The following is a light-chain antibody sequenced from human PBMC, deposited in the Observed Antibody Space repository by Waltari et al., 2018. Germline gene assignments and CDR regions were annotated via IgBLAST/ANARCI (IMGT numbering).Light chain of an antibody. V-gene: IGKV4-1*01. Sequence: DLVMTQSPDSLAVSLGERATINCNSSQSVLYSSNNKNDLAWYQQKPGQPPKLLIYWASTRESGVPDRFSGSGSGTDFTLTISSLQAEDVAVYYCQQYYSTPRTFGQGTKLEIK. CDR1: QSVLYSSNNKND. CDR3: QQYYSTPRT. CDR2: WAS. J-gene: IGKJ2*01.